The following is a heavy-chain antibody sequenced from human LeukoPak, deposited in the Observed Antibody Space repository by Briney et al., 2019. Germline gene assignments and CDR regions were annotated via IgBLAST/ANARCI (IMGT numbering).Heavy chain of an antibody. CDR2: ISGSGGST. Sequence: GGSLRLSCAASGFTFSSYGMSWVRQAPGKGLEWVSAISGSGGSTYYADSVKGRFIISRDNAKNTLYLQMNSLRAEDTAVYYCASQRWLQSSFDYWGQGTLVTVSS. D-gene: IGHD5-24*01. V-gene: IGHV3-23*01. J-gene: IGHJ4*02. CDR1: GFTFSSYG. CDR3: ASQRWLQSSFDY.